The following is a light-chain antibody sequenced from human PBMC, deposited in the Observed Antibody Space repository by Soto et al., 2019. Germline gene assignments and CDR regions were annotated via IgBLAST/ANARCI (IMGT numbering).Light chain of an antibody. CDR1: QSVGSF. J-gene: IGKJ5*01. Sequence: EIVLTQSPATLSLSPGERATLSCRASQSVGSFLAWYQQKPGQAPRLLIYDTSIRATGIPARFSGSGSGTDFTLTISSLEPEDFAVYYCQQRNSWPPTFTFGQGIRLEIK. CDR3: QQRNSWPPTFT. CDR2: DTS. V-gene: IGKV3-11*01.